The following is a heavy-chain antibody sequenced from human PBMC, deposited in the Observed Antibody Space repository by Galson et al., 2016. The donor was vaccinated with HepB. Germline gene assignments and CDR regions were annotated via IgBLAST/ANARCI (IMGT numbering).Heavy chain of an antibody. CDR3: SRHSAGPFEDSVVVGGAVEGNDL. J-gene: IGHJ3*01. D-gene: IGHD2-15*01. V-gene: IGHV5-51*01. CDR1: GYSFTNYW. Sequence: QSGAEVKKPGESLRISCAGSGYSFTNYWIVWVRQMPGKGLEWMGIIYPADYDVRYSPSFQGQVIISADKSITTAYLQWSSLKASDTAMYYCSRHSAGPFEDSVVVGGAVEGNDLWGQGTMIIVSS. CDR2: IYPADYDV.